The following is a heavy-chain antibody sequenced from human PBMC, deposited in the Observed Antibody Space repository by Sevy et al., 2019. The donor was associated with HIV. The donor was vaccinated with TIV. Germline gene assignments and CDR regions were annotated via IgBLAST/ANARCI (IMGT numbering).Heavy chain of an antibody. CDR2: ISYSGST. V-gene: IGHV4-59*01. D-gene: IGHD1-1*01. CDR1: GGSISSYY. J-gene: IGHJ6*02. Sequence: SQTLSLTCTVSGGSISSYYWSWIRQPPGKGLEGIGYISYSGSTNDNPSLRSRVTISIDTSKNQFSLRLSSVSAADTAVYYCARGGGRTDWGMDVWGPGTTVTVSS. CDR3: ARGGGRTDWGMDV.